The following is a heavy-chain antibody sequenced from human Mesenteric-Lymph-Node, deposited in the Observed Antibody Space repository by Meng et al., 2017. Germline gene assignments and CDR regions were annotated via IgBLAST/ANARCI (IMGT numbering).Heavy chain of an antibody. CDR2: ISQRGST. J-gene: IGHJ4*02. V-gene: IGHV4-4*02. Sequence: VQLQESGPGLVKPSETPSLPCTGSGGSITSNNWWTWGRQPPGKGLEWIGEISQRGSTNYNPSLKSRVTISLDKSKNQFFLTLNSVTAADTAVYYCARASYSWNLGDFWGQGTLVTVSS. D-gene: IGHD1-20*01. CDR1: GGSITSNNW. CDR3: ARASYSWNLGDF.